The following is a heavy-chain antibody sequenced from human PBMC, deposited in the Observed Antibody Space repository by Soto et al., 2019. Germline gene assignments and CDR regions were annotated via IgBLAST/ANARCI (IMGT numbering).Heavy chain of an antibody. CDR2: ISAYNGNT. CDR1: GYTFTSYG. J-gene: IGHJ4*02. V-gene: IGHV1-18*01. Sequence: QVQLVQSGAEVKKPGASVKVSCKASGYTFTSYGISWVRQAPGQGLEWMGWISAYNGNTNYAQKLQGRVTMTTDKATSPAYRELRSLRSDDTAVYYCARYGYWSGGSCYSGFYDYWGQGTLVTVSS. D-gene: IGHD2-15*01. CDR3: ARYGYWSGGSCYSGFYDY.